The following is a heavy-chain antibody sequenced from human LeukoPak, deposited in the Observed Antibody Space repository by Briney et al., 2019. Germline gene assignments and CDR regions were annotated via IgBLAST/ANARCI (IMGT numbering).Heavy chain of an antibody. CDR2: INPNSGGT. Sequence: GASVKVSCKASGYTFTCYYMHWVRQAPGQGLEWMGWINPNSGGTNYAQKFQGRVTMTRDTSISTAYMELSRLRSDDTAVYYCARFSSGWSFDYWDQGTLVTVSS. V-gene: IGHV1-2*02. D-gene: IGHD6-19*01. J-gene: IGHJ4*02. CDR3: ARFSSGWSFDY. CDR1: GYTFTCYY.